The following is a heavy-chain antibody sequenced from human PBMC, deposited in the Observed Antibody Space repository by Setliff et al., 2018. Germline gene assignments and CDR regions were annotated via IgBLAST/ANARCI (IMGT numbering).Heavy chain of an antibody. Sequence: GASVKVSCKVSGYTISSYPLNWVRQAPGQGLEWMGWINTKTATPSYAQGFTGRFVFSLDTSASTAHPQIDSLTSEDTAVYYCARDLPTEYETIRDTFDVWGQGTKVTVSS. CDR3: ARDLPTEYETIRDTFDV. CDR2: INTKTATP. D-gene: IGHD2-21*01. CDR1: GYTISSYP. V-gene: IGHV7-4-1*01. J-gene: IGHJ3*01.